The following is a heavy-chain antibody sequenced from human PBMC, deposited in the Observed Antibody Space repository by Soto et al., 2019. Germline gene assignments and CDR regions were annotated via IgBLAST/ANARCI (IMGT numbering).Heavy chain of an antibody. CDR3: ARVRNDYVWGSSHVFDY. D-gene: IGHD3-16*01. V-gene: IGHV4-34*01. Sequence: SETLSLTCAVYGGSFSGYYWSWIRQPPGKGLEWIGEINHSGSTNYNPSLKSRVTISVDTYKNQFSLKLSSVTAADTAVYYCARVRNDYVWGSSHVFDYWGQGTLVTVSS. J-gene: IGHJ4*02. CDR2: INHSGST. CDR1: GGSFSGYY.